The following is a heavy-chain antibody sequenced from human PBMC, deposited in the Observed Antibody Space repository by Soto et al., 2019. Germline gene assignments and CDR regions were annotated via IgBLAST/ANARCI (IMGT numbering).Heavy chain of an antibody. J-gene: IGHJ6*02. CDR3: ARVRAIFGVVRTWMEV. CDR2: ISAYNGNT. CDR1: GYTFTSYG. Sequence: QVQLVQSGAEVKKPGASVKVSCKASGYTFTSYGISWVRQAPGQGLEWMGWISAYNGNTNYSQQLQGRVTMTTDTSTITAYMELRSLRSDDTAVYYCARVRAIFGVVRTWMEVWGQGTTVTVSS. D-gene: IGHD3-3*01. V-gene: IGHV1-18*01.